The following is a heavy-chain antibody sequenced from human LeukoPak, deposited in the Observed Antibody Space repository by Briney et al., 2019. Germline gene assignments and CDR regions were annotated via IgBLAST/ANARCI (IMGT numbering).Heavy chain of an antibody. J-gene: IGHJ4*02. CDR1: GYTFTGYY. CDR3: ARDEVNRAVAPTLDF. V-gene: IGHV1-2*02. D-gene: IGHD6-19*01. CDR2: INPNSGGT. Sequence: GASVKVSCKASGYTFTGYYMHWARQAPGQGLEWMGWINPNSGGTNYAQKFQGRVTMTRDTSISTAYMELSRLRSDDTAVYYCARDEVNRAVAPTLDFWGQGTLVTVSS.